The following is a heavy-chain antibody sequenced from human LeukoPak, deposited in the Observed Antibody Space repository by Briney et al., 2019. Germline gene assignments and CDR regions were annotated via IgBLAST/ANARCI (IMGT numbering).Heavy chain of an antibody. CDR1: GFTFSSYG. J-gene: IGHJ6*03. CDR2: ISGSGGST. V-gene: IGHV3-23*01. CDR3: ATGCSGGSCYYYMDV. D-gene: IGHD2-15*01. Sequence: GGSLRLSCAASGFTFSSYGMSWVRQAPGKGLEWVSAISGSGGSTYYADSVKGRFTISRDNSKNTLYLQMNSLRAEDTAVYYCATGCSGGSCYYYMDVWGKGTTVTVSS.